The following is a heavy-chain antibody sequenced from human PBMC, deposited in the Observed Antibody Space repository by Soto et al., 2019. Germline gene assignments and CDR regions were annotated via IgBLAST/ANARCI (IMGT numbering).Heavy chain of an antibody. CDR3: ARSAGVVDGDDF. J-gene: IGHJ4*02. V-gene: IGHV1-18*01. CDR1: GYTFSNYG. Sequence: QVQLVQSGAEVKKPGASVKVSCKASGYTFSNYGISWVRQAPGQGPEWMGWINVYNGKTNYAQKLQGRVTMTTDTATNTTYMELRSFKSDDTAVYYCARSAGVVDGDDFWGQGTLVTVSA. D-gene: IGHD3-10*01. CDR2: INVYNGKT.